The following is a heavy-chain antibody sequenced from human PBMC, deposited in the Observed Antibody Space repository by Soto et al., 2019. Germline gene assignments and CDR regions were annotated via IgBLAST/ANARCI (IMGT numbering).Heavy chain of an antibody. V-gene: IGHV3-15*01. Sequence: GGSLRLSCVASGFNLGHPWMTWVRQAAGKGLEWVGRIKSKTGGGTADYAAPVKGRATISRDDSKNTVYLQMNSLKTEDTAVYYCTTGIYYDILTGYHNVAYWGQGALVTVSS. CDR1: GFNLGHPW. CDR3: TTGIYYDILTGYHNVAY. J-gene: IGHJ4*02. D-gene: IGHD3-9*01. CDR2: IKSKTGGGTA.